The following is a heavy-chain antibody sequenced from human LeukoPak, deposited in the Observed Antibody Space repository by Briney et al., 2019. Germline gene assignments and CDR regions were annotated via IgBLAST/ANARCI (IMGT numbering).Heavy chain of an antibody. V-gene: IGHV4-34*01. J-gene: IGHJ4*02. CDR2: INHSGST. Sequence: SETLSLTCAVNGGSFSGSYWSWIRQPPGKALEWIGEINHSGSTNHNPSLKSRVTMSVDTSKNQFSLRLSSVTTADTAVYYCASQGYCSNGVCYTGALRYWGQGTLATVSS. CDR3: ASQGYCSNGVCYTGALRY. D-gene: IGHD2-8*01. CDR1: GGSFSGSY.